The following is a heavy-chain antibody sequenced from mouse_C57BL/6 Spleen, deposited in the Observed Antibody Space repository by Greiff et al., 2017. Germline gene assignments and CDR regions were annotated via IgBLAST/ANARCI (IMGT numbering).Heavy chain of an antibody. CDR1: GYTFTSYG. CDR3: ARGYYGSSYDY. J-gene: IGHJ2*01. D-gene: IGHD1-1*01. V-gene: IGHV1-81*01. Sequence: VKLMESGAELARPGASVKLSCKASGYTFTSYGISWVKQRTGQGLEWIGEIYPRSGNTYYNEKFKGKATLTADKSSSTAYMELRSLTSEDAAVYFCARGYYGSSYDYWGQGTTLTVSS. CDR2: IYPRSGNT.